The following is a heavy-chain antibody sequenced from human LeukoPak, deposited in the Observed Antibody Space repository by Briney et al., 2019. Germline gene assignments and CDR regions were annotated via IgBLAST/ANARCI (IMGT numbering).Heavy chain of an antibody. Sequence: GGSLRLSCAASGFTFSNAWMSWVRQAPGKGLEWVGRIKSKTDGGTTDYAAPVKGRFTISRDDSKNTPYLQMNSLKTEDTAVYYCTTDLYYDILTGQAGAGWGQGTLVTVSS. CDR1: GFTFSNAW. J-gene: IGHJ4*02. CDR2: IKSKTDGGTT. D-gene: IGHD3-9*01. CDR3: TTDLYYDILTGQAGAG. V-gene: IGHV3-15*01.